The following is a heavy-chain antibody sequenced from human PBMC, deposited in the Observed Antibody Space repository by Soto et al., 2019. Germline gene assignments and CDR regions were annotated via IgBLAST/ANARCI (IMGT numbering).Heavy chain of an antibody. V-gene: IGHV3-15*01. Sequence: GESLKISCAASGFTFTNAWMSWVRQAPGRGLEWVGRIKTKTDGGTADYAAPVKGRFTISRDDSKSTLYLQMNSLKTEDTAVYYCTTGVRDSSGPMRFSYYYGMDVWGQGTTVTVSS. J-gene: IGHJ6*02. CDR2: IKTKTDGGTA. CDR1: GFTFTNAW. D-gene: IGHD3-22*01. CDR3: TTGVRDSSGPMRFSYYYGMDV.